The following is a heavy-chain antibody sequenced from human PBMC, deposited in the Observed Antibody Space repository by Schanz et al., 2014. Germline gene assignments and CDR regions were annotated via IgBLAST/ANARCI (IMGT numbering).Heavy chain of an antibody. D-gene: IGHD3-16*01. Sequence: EVQLVESGGGLVQPGGSLRLSCAASGFTFGNFFMSWVRQAPGKGLEWVANIKQDGIEKYYVDSVKGRFTISRDNAKNSLYLQMNSLRAEDTALYYCAKDRQNRVNRVGYYYGMDVWGQGTTVTVSS. CDR2: IKQDGIEK. J-gene: IGHJ6*02. V-gene: IGHV3-7*03. CDR3: AKDRQNRVNRVGYYYGMDV. CDR1: GFTFGNFF.